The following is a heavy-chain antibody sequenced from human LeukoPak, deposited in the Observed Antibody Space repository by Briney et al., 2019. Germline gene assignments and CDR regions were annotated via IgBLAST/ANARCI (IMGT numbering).Heavy chain of an antibody. D-gene: IGHD6-19*01. CDR2: TGGSDDNT. V-gene: IGHV3-23*01. J-gene: IGHJ4*02. Sequence: GGSLRLSCEGSGFSFNGYAMSWVRQAPGKGLEWVAVTGGSDDNTHYADSVKGRFSISRDTSENRLFLQMNSLRPNDSALYYCTKDLMTGFSSGWYLAYWGQGTLVTVSS. CDR3: TKDLMTGFSSGWYLAY. CDR1: GFSFNGYA.